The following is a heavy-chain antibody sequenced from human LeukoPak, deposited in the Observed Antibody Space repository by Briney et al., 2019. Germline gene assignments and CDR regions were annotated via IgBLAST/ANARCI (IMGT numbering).Heavy chain of an antibody. V-gene: IGHV3-7*01. D-gene: IGHD1-26*01. Sequence: PGGSLRLSCTVSGFTLSSHWMSWLRHLPGKGLEWAANINEDGSEKYFMDSVRGRFTISKDNAKNSLYLQMNSLRADDTAVYYCARDFTGSSRDWGQGALVTVS. CDR1: GFTLSSHW. CDR2: INEDGSEK. J-gene: IGHJ4*02. CDR3: ARDFTGSSRD.